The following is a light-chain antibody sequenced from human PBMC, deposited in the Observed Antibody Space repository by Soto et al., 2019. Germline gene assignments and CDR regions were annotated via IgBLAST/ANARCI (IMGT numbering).Light chain of an antibody. Sequence: DIQMTQSPSTLSASVGDRVTLTCRASQTINRWLAWYQQRPGKGPKLLIHQASSLEGGVPSRFSGSGSGTEFTLTNSSLQPDDFATYFCLQYNHYPLTFGGGTKVEIK. CDR3: LQYNHYPLT. CDR1: QTINRW. J-gene: IGKJ4*01. CDR2: QAS. V-gene: IGKV1-5*03.